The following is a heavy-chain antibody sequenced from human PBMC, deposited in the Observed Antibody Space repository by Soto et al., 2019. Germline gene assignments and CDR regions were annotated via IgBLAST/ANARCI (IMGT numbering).Heavy chain of an antibody. CDR3: ARVRSSDYYFDY. V-gene: IGHV3-72*01. J-gene: IGHJ4*02. CDR2: TRNKANSYTT. CDR1: GFTFSDHY. Sequence: EVQLVESGGGLVQPGGSLRLSCAASGFTFSDHYMDWVRQAPGKGLEWVGRTRNKANSYTTEYAASVKGRVTISRDDSKNSLYLQMNSLKPEDTAVYYCARVRSSDYYFDYWGQGTLVTVSS. D-gene: IGHD1-26*01.